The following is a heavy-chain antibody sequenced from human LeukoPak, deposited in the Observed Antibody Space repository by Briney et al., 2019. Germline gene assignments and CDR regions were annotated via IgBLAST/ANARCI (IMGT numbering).Heavy chain of an antibody. J-gene: IGHJ4*02. CDR1: GGSISSSSCY. Sequence: PSETLSLTCTVSGGSISSSSCYWGWIRQPPGKGLEWIGSIYYSGSTYYNPSLKSRVTISVDTSKNQFSLKLSSVTAADTAVYYCANQGSSASEYWGQGTLVTVSS. CDR3: ANQGSSASEY. V-gene: IGHV4-39*01. D-gene: IGHD6-6*01. CDR2: IYYSGST.